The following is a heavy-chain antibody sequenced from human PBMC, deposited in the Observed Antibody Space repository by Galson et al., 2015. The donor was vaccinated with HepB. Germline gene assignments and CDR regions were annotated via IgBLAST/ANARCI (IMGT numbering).Heavy chain of an antibody. V-gene: IGHV3-7*03. D-gene: IGHD1-26*01. Sequence: SLRLSCAASGFTFSSYWMSWVRQAPGKGLEWVANIKQDGSEKYYVDSVKGRFTISRDNAKNSLYLQMNSLRAEDTAVYYCARDLWWELHGAFDIWGQGTMVTVSS. CDR2: IKQDGSEK. CDR1: GFTFSSYW. CDR3: ARDLWWELHGAFDI. J-gene: IGHJ3*02.